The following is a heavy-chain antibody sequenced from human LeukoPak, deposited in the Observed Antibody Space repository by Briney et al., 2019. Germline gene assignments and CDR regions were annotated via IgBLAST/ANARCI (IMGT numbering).Heavy chain of an antibody. D-gene: IGHD1-26*01. CDR1: GFTFSSYW. CDR2: INTDGSST. Sequence: PGGSLRLSCAASGFTFSSYWMHWVRQAPGKGLVWVSRINTDGSSTYYADSVKGRFTISRDNSKNTLYLQMNSLRAEDTAVYYCAKQSGSGSYSYYFDYWGQGTLVTVSS. J-gene: IGHJ4*02. V-gene: IGHV3-74*01. CDR3: AKQSGSGSYSYYFDY.